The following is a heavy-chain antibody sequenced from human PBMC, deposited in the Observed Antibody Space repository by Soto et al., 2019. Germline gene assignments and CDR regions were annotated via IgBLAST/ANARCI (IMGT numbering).Heavy chain of an antibody. CDR2: VSANNGHT. V-gene: IGHV1-18*01. Sequence: ASVKVPCKASGFTFSNYGLNWVRQAPGQGLEWMGWVSANNGHTNYAQNLQGRVSMTTDTSTSTAYMKLRGLTFDDTAVFYCARSLLNGMDVWGQGTTVTVSS. D-gene: IGHD2-15*01. CDR1: GFTFSNYG. CDR3: ARSLLNGMDV. J-gene: IGHJ6*02.